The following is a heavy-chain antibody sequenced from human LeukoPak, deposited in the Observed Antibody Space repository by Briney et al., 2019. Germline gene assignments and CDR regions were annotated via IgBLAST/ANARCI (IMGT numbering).Heavy chain of an antibody. D-gene: IGHD6-13*01. CDR3: ARGSWYDAFDI. J-gene: IGHJ3*02. CDR1: GGSFSGYY. CDR2: INHSGST. V-gene: IGHV4-34*01. Sequence: SETLSLTCAVYGGSFSGYYWSWIRQPPGKGLEWIGEINHSGSTNYNPSLKSRVTISVDTPKNQFSLKLSSVTAADTAVYYCARGSWYDAFDIWGQGTMVTVSS.